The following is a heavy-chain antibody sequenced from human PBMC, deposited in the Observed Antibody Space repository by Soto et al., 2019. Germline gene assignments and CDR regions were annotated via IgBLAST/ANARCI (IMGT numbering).Heavy chain of an antibody. CDR3: ARDRLDIVLVPAANDFFPSYGMDV. J-gene: IGHJ6*02. V-gene: IGHV1-46*01. Sequence: ASVKVSCKASGYTFTSYYMHWVRQAPGQGLEWMGIINPSGGSTSYAQKFQGRVTMTRDTSTSTVYMELSSLRSEDTAVYYCARDRLDIVLVPAANDFFPSYGMDVWGQGTTVTVSS. CDR2: INPSGGST. CDR1: GYTFTSYY. D-gene: IGHD2-2*03.